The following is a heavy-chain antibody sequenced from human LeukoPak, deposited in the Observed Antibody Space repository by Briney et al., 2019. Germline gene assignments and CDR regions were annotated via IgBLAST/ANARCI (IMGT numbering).Heavy chain of an antibody. CDR3: ARDLVSYYYYYMDV. CDR1: GFTFSSYS. D-gene: IGHD4-23*01. Sequence: GGSLRLSCAASGFTFSSYSMNWVRQAPGKGLEWVSSISSSSSYIYYADSVKGRFTISRDNAKNSLYLQMNSLRAEDTAVYYSARDLVSYYYYYMDVWGKGTTVTVSS. CDR2: ISSSSSYI. J-gene: IGHJ6*03. V-gene: IGHV3-21*01.